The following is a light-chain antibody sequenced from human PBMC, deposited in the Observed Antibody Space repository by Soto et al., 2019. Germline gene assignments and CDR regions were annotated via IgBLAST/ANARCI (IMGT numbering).Light chain of an antibody. CDR3: QVWDIMTDNYV. J-gene: IGLJ1*01. V-gene: IGLV3-21*04. CDR1: NIGNKR. CDR2: YDS. Sequence: SYELTQSPSVSVAPEKTATITCGGNNIGNKRLHLYRQKPGQAPVVLISYDSDRPSGSPERFSGSNSGNTATLTISSVEAGDEDAYYCQVWDIMTDNYVFGSGTKLTVL.